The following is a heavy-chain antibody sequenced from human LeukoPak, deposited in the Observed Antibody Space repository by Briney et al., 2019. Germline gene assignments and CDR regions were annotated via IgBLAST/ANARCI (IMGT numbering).Heavy chain of an antibody. Sequence: GASVKVSCKASGYTFTSYGISWVRQAPGQGLEWMGRISAYNGNTNYAQKFQGRVTMTTDTSTSTAYMELSSLRSEDTAVYYCARERRSTDGLDYWGQGTLVTVSS. CDR3: ARERRSTDGLDY. J-gene: IGHJ4*02. CDR2: ISAYNGNT. V-gene: IGHV1-18*01. D-gene: IGHD5/OR15-5a*01. CDR1: GYTFTSYG.